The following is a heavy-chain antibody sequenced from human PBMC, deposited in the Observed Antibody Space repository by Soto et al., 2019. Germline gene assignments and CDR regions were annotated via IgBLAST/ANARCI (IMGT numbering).Heavy chain of an antibody. Sequence: SETLSLTCTVSGGSISSSSYYWGWIRQPPGKGLEWIGSIYYSGSTYYNPSLKSRVTISVDTSKNQFSLKLSSVTAADTAVYYCATPLWGGSSSPFDYWGQGTLVTVSS. CDR1: GGSISSSSYY. CDR2: IYYSGST. J-gene: IGHJ4*02. V-gene: IGHV4-39*01. CDR3: ATPLWGGSSSPFDY. D-gene: IGHD6-6*01.